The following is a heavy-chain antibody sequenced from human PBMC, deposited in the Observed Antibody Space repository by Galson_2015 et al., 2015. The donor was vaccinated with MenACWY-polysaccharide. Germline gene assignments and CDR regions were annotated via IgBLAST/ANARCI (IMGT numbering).Heavy chain of an antibody. D-gene: IGHD3-9*01. CDR2: ISAANGDT. J-gene: IGHJ4*02. V-gene: IGHV1-18*01. CDR3: ARDAEAVSGPYYFES. CDR1: GYAFSNYG. Sequence: SVKVSCKASGYAFSNYGINWVRQAPGQGLEWMGWISAANGDTVYAQKFQGRVTMTSDTSTSTAYMELSSLRSDDTALYYCARDAEAVSGPYYFESWGQGTLVTVSS.